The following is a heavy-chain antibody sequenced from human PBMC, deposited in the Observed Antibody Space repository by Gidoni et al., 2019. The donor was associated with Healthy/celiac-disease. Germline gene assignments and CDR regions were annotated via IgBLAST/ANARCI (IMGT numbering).Heavy chain of an antibody. V-gene: IGHV1-69*01. D-gene: IGHD3-16*01. CDR1: GGTFSSYA. CDR3: ARDGYNLGDYYYYYGKDV. CDR2: IIPIFGTA. J-gene: IGHJ6*02. Sequence: QVQLVQSGAEVKKPGSSVKVSCKASGGTFSSYAISWVRQAPGQGLEWMGGIIPIFGTANYAQKFQGRVQITADESTSTASMELSSLRFEDTAVYFCARDGYNLGDYYYYYGKDVWGQGTTVPVSS.